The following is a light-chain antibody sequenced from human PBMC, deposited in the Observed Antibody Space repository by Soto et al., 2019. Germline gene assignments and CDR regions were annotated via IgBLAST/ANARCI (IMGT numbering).Light chain of an antibody. J-gene: IGKJ1*01. CDR2: GAS. CDR1: QSVSSN. Sequence: EIVMTQSPATLSVSPGERATLSCRASQSVSSNLAWYQQKPGQAPRLLIYGASTRATGIPARVSGSGSGTEFTLTISSLQSEDFAVYYCQQYNNWPVTFGQGTKV. CDR3: QQYNNWPVT. V-gene: IGKV3-15*01.